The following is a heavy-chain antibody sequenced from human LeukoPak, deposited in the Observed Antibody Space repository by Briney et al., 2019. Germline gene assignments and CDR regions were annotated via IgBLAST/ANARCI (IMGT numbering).Heavy chain of an antibody. CDR1: GASITSSGYY. D-gene: IGHD5-18*01. Sequence: SETLSLTCTVSGASITSSGYYWGWIRQPPGKGLEWIGTIYHSGSTNYNPSLKSRVTISVDTSKNQFSLKLSSVTAADTAVYYCARGRRGYSYGTYYYYYYMDVWGKGTTVTVSS. V-gene: IGHV4-39*07. J-gene: IGHJ6*03. CDR2: IYHSGST. CDR3: ARGRRGYSYGTYYYYYYMDV.